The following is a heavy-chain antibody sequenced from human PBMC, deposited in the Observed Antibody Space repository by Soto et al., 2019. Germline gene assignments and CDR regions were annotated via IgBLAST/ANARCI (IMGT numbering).Heavy chain of an antibody. CDR3: ASANLYDFWSGYYTASTSWFDP. CDR1: GGSISSGDYY. V-gene: IGHV4-30-4*01. CDR2: IYYSGST. J-gene: IGHJ5*02. D-gene: IGHD3-3*01. Sequence: PSETLSLTCTVSGGSISSGDYYWSWIRQAPGKGLESIGYIYYSGSTYYNPSLKSRVTISVDTSKNQFSLKLSSVTAADTAVYYCASANLYDFWSGYYTASTSWFDPWGQGTLVTVSS.